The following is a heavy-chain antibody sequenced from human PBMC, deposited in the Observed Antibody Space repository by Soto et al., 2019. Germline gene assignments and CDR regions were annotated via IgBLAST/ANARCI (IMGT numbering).Heavy chain of an antibody. J-gene: IGHJ6*02. CDR3: AKQLWLQVYYYGMDV. CDR1: GFTFSSYA. V-gene: IGHV3-30-3*02. CDR2: ISYDGSNK. D-gene: IGHD5-18*01. Sequence: QVQLVESGGGVVQPGRSLRLSCAASGFTFSSYAMHWVRQAPGKGLEWGAFISYDGSNKYYADSVKGRFTISRDNSKNTLYLQMNSLSAEDTAVYYCAKQLWLQVYYYGMDVWGQGTTVTVSS.